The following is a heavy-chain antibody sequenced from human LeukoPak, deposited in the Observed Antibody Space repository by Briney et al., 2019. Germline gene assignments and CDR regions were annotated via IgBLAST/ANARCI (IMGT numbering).Heavy chain of an antibody. Sequence: SETLSLTCAVYGGSFSGYYWSWIRQPPGKGLEWIGGINHSRTTNYNPCLKSRVTISVDTSKNQFSLKLSSVTAADTAVYYCARDVDATSGWFDPWGQGTLVTVSS. J-gene: IGHJ5*02. V-gene: IGHV4-34*01. CDR1: GGSFSGYY. D-gene: IGHD2-15*01. CDR2: INHSRTT. CDR3: ARDVDATSGWFDP.